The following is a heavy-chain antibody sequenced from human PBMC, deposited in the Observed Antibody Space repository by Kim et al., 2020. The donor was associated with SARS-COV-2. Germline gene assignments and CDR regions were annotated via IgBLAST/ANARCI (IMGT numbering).Heavy chain of an antibody. V-gene: IGHV3-30-3*01. CDR3: AREGSVHSLGFFDS. D-gene: IGHD3-10*01. CDR2: MSTDGDNE. Sequence: GGSLRLSCAASGFTFGPYAMHWVRRLPGKGLEWVALMSTDGDNEHYADSVKGRFTISRDNAKNMLFLQMNNLRSDDTGTYYCAREGSVHSLGFFDSWGQGTQVTVSS. CDR1: GFTFGPYA. J-gene: IGHJ4*02.